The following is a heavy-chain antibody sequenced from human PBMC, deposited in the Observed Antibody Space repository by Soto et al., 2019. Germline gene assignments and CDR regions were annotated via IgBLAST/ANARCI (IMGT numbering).Heavy chain of an antibody. J-gene: IGHJ4*02. V-gene: IGHV1-24*01. D-gene: IGHD3-22*01. CDR3: ATGLIYYDSSGYYAFDY. Sequence: GASVKVSCKVSGYTLTELSMHWVRQAPGKGLEWMGGFDPEDGETIYAQKFQGRVTMTEDTSTDTAYMELSSLRSEDTAVYYCATGLIYYDSSGYYAFDYWGQGTLVTVSS. CDR1: GYTLTELS. CDR2: FDPEDGET.